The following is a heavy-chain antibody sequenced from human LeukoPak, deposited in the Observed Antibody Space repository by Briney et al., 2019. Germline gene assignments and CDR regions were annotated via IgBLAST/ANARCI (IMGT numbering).Heavy chain of an antibody. J-gene: IGHJ4*02. Sequence: GSLRLSCATSGFTFSFYGMHWVRQAPGKGLEWVAFIQYDGSYKFYADSVQGRFSISRDNSKNTLFLQMNSLRADDTAVYYCAKTSDQLLYSKFDFWGQGTLVTVSS. CDR3: AKTSDQLLYSKFDF. CDR2: IQYDGSYK. CDR1: GFTFSFYG. V-gene: IGHV3-30*02. D-gene: IGHD2-2*02.